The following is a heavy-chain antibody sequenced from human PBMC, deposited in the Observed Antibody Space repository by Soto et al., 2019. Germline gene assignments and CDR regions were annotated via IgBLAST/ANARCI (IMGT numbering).Heavy chain of an antibody. CDR2: INHSGST. V-gene: IGHV4-34*01. CDR3: ARGEPGYYDFWSGYFIPYYFDY. Sequence: QVQLQQWGAGLLKPSETLSLTCAVYGGSFSGYYWSWIRQPPGKGLEWIGEINHSGSTNYNPSLKSRVTISVDTSKNQFSLKLSSVTAADTAVYCCARGEPGYYDFWSGYFIPYYFDYWGQGTLVTVSS. D-gene: IGHD3-3*01. J-gene: IGHJ4*02. CDR1: GGSFSGYY.